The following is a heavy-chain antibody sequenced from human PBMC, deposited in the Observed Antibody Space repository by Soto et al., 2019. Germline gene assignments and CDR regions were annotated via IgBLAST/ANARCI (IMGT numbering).Heavy chain of an antibody. CDR2: FYYSGST. Sequence: SETLSLTCTVSGASVSSAGYYWSWIRQPPGKGLEWIGYFYYSGSTNYNPSLKSRVTISLDTSKNQFSLKLNSVTAADTAVYYCAGGHPRRGIPVTAGWFDPWGQGTLVTVSS. CDR3: AGGHPRRGIPVTAGWFDP. J-gene: IGHJ5*02. CDR1: GASVSSAGYY. V-gene: IGHV4-61*08. D-gene: IGHD6-19*01.